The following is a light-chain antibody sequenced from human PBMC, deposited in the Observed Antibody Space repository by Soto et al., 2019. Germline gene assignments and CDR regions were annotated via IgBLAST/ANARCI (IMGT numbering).Light chain of an antibody. CDR3: QHYNSYSEA. V-gene: IGKV1-5*03. J-gene: IGKJ1*01. CDR1: QSVSGW. Sequence: DIQMTQSPSTLSASVGDTFTVTCRASQSVSGWLAWYQQKPGKAPKLLIYKASTLKSGVPSRFSGSGSETEFTLTISSLQPDDFATYYCQHYNSYSEAFGQGTKVDI. CDR2: KAS.